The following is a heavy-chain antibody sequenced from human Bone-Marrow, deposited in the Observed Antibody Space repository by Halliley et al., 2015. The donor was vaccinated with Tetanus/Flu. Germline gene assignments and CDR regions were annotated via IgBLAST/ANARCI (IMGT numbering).Heavy chain of an antibody. CDR1: GGSIRRNTDF. J-gene: IGHJ6*02. V-gene: IGHV4-39*01. CDR2: IHYTGST. D-gene: IGHD2-8*01. Sequence: TLSLTCTVSGGSIRRNTDFWVWIRQPPGKGLEWIGAIHYTGSTYYNSSLKSRVTITVDTSRNQFSLNLRSVTATDTSVFYCARLEGAAGMYYNGRRGIMDVWGQGTSVTGSS. CDR3: ARLEGAAGMYYNGRRGIMDV.